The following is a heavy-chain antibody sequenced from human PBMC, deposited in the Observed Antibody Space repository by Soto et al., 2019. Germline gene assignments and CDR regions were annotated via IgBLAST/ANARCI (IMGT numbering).Heavy chain of an antibody. D-gene: IGHD2-2*03. CDR3: AKMEGMDPWAYSFDY. Sequence: VPVLESGGGLVQPGGSLRLSCAATGFTFSDFAMSWVRQAPGKGLEWVSRIYGGGNGPHYADSVKGRVTISRDNSKNTLYLQMNSLRAEDTAVYYCAKMEGMDPWAYSFDYWGQGTLVTVSS. CDR2: IYGGGNGP. CDR1: GFTFSDFA. V-gene: IGHV3-23*01. J-gene: IGHJ4*02.